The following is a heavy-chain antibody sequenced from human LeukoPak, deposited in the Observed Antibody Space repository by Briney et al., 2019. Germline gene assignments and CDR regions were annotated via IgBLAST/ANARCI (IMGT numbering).Heavy chain of an antibody. Sequence: GRSLRLSCAASGFSFSSYAMHWVRQAPGKGLEWVAVIWYDGSNQYYADSVRGRFTISRDNSKNTLHLQMNSLRAEDTAAYYYAKSGPDFGDLPSEYYFDFWGQGTLVTVSS. CDR1: GFSFSSYA. V-gene: IGHV3-33*06. CDR3: AKSGPDFGDLPSEYYFDF. J-gene: IGHJ4*02. D-gene: IGHD4-17*01. CDR2: IWYDGSNQ.